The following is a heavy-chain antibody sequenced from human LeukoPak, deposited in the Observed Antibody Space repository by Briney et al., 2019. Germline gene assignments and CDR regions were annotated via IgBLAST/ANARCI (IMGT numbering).Heavy chain of an antibody. CDR3: ARFYANEWELPH. J-gene: IGHJ4*02. CDR1: GFTFSSYA. V-gene: IGHV3-30*04. D-gene: IGHD1-26*01. Sequence: GGSLRLSCAASGFTFSSYAMHWVRQAPGKGLEWVALISYDGSNKYYADSVKGRFTISRDNSKNTLYLRMNSLRAEDTAVYYCARFYANEWELPHWGQGTLVTVSS. CDR2: ISYDGSNK.